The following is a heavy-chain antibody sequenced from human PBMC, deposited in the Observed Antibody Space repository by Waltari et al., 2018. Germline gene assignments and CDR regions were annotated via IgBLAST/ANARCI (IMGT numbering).Heavy chain of an antibody. V-gene: IGHV4-39*07. CDR3: ARDQRKATAMVSFSIDY. D-gene: IGHD5-18*01. CDR1: GGSISSSSYY. J-gene: IGHJ4*02. CDR2: IYYSGIT. Sequence: QLQLQESGPGLVKPSETLSLTCTVSGGSISSSSYYWGWIRQPPGKGLEWIGSIYYSGITYDNPSLKSRVTRSVDTSKNQFSLKLSSVTAADTAVYDCARDQRKATAMVSFSIDYWGQGTLVTVSS.